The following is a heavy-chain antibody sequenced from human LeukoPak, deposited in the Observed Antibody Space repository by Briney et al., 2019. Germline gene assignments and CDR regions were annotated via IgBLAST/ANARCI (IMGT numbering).Heavy chain of an antibody. V-gene: IGHV3-13*01. CDR2: VGIAADT. CDR3: VRQKKSHGNFDY. CDR1: GFAFENYA. Sequence: GGSLRLSCAASGFAFENYAMHWVRQAPGKGLEWVSAVGIAADTFYPGSVKGRFTISRENAKNSLYLQMNSLRVEDTAVYYCVRQKKSHGNFDYWGQGTLVTVSS. J-gene: IGHJ4*02. D-gene: IGHD1-26*01.